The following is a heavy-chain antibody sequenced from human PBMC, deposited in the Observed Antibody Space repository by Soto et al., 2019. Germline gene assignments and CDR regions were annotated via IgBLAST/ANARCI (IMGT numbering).Heavy chain of an antibody. CDR3: ARPLYTYCSGGICGPPGYYYVMDV. J-gene: IGHJ6*01. V-gene: IGHV1-46*01. Sequence: ASVKVSCKASGYTFTSYYMHWVRQAPGQGLEWMGIINPSGGSTSYAQKFQGRVTITADESTSTAYMELSSLRSEDTAVYCCARPLYTYCSGGICGPPGYYYVMDVWGQGTTVIVSS. CDR1: GYTFTSYY. CDR2: INPSGGST. D-gene: IGHD2-15*01.